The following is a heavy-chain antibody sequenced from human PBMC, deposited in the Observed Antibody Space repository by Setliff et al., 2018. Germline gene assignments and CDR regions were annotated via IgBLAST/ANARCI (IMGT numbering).Heavy chain of an antibody. V-gene: IGHV1-18*01. CDR2: ISAYNGNT. J-gene: IGHJ4*02. CDR3: ARAVGYCSGGSCYKGDDY. Sequence: ASVKVSCKASGYTSTSYGISWVPQAPGQGLEWMGWISAYNGNTNYAQKLQGRVTMTTDTSTNTAYMEVRSLGSDDTAMYYCARAVGYCSGGSCYKGDDYWGQGTLVTVSS. D-gene: IGHD2-15*01. CDR1: GYTSTSYG.